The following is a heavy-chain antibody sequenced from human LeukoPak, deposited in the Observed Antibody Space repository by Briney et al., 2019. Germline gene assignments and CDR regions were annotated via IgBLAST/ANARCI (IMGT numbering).Heavy chain of an antibody. CDR1: GGNFNTFA. Sequence: GASVKVSCKASGGNFNTFAYSWVRQAPGQGLEWVGGIIPVFGKAIYAQKFQGRVTITADESTSTAYMELSGLRSEDTAVYYCATVGEILNDAFDIWGQGTMVTVSS. CDR2: IIPVFGKA. J-gene: IGHJ3*02. CDR3: ATVGEILNDAFDI. V-gene: IGHV1-69*13. D-gene: IGHD3-10*01.